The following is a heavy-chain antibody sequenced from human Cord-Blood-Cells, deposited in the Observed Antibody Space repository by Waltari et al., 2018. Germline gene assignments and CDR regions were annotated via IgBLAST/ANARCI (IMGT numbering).Heavy chain of an antibody. CDR1: GYTFTGYY. V-gene: IGHV1-2*02. CDR2: INPNSGGT. J-gene: IGHJ3*02. CDR3: ARGIVGATDAFDI. Sequence: QVQLVQSGAEVKKPRSSVKVSCKTSGYTFTGYYLHWVRQAPGQGLEWMGWINPNSGGTNYAQKFQGRVTMTRDTSISTAYMELSRLRSDDTAVYYCARGIVGATDAFDIWGQGTMVTVSS. D-gene: IGHD1-26*01.